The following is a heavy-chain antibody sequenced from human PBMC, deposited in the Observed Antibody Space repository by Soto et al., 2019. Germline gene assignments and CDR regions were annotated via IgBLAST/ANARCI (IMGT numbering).Heavy chain of an antibody. Sequence: ASVKVSCKASGGTFSSYTISWVRQAPGQGLEWMGRIIPILGIANYAQKFQGRVTITADKSTSTAYMELSSLRSEDTAVYYCAREVEGFGESYYLVKIRYNWFDPWGQGTLVTVSS. J-gene: IGHJ5*02. CDR2: IIPILGIA. V-gene: IGHV1-69*04. D-gene: IGHD3-10*01. CDR3: AREVEGFGESYYLVKIRYNWFDP. CDR1: GGTFSSYT.